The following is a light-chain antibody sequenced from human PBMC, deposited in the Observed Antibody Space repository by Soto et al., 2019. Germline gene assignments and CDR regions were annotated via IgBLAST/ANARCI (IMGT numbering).Light chain of an antibody. Sequence: QSVLTQPLSVSAAPGQRVTISCSGSSSNIGGNYVSWYQVVPRTAPKLLIYDNHKRHSGVPDRFSGSKSGTSATLGIADLHAGDEALYYCGTWDINLDTVVFGGGTKLTVL. V-gene: IGLV1-51*01. CDR2: DNH. CDR1: SSNIGGNY. CDR3: GTWDINLDTVV. J-gene: IGLJ2*01.